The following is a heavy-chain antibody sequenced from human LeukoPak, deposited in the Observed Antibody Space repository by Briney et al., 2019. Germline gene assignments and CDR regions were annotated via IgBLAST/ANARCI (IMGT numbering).Heavy chain of an antibody. V-gene: IGHV4-59*12. CDR1: GGSISSYY. CDR2: IYYSGST. D-gene: IGHD4-17*01. Sequence: SETLSLTCTVSGGSISSYYWSWIRQPPGKGLEWIGYIYYSGSTNYNPSLKSRVTISVDTSKTHFSLKLSYETAAETAVYYCARESAYAVPDYWGQGSLVTVSS. CDR3: ARESAYAVPDY. J-gene: IGHJ4*02.